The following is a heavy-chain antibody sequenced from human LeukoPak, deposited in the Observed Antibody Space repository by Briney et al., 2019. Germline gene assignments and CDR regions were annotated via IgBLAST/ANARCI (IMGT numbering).Heavy chain of an antibody. CDR1: GYTFTSYY. CDR3: ARATNFYYYYGMDV. D-gene: IGHD1-26*01. J-gene: IGHJ6*02. V-gene: IGHV1-46*01. Sequence: ASVKVSCKASGYTFTSYYIHWVRQAPGQGLEWMGIINPSSGATNYAQKFQGRVTMTRDTSTSTVYMELSSQRSEDTAVYYCARATNFYYYYGMDVWGQGTTVTVSS. CDR2: INPSSGAT.